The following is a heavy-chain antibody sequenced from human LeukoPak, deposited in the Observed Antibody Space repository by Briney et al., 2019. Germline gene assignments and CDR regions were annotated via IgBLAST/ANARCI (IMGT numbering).Heavy chain of an antibody. Sequence: PGGSLRLSCAASGFSFTNAWMNWVRQAPGKGLEWVGRIKSKIDGGAIDYAAPVKGRFTISRDDSKTTLYLEMNSLKTEDTAVYYCATDHDTATAFDFWGQGTLVTVSS. CDR2: IKSKIDGGAI. CDR1: GFSFTNAW. J-gene: IGHJ4*02. CDR3: ATDHDTATAFDF. D-gene: IGHD3-9*01. V-gene: IGHV3-15*01.